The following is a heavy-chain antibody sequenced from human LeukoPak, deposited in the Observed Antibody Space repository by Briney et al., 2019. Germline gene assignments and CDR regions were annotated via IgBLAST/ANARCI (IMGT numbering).Heavy chain of an antibody. Sequence: GASVKVSCKASGYTFTNYYMHWVRQAPGQGLEWMGIINPSGGDTNYAQKFQGRVTLTSDTSTSTVYMDLSSLRSEDTAVYYCASHPIPAAGTTDYYYYMDVWGKGTTVTVSS. CDR1: GYTFTNYY. CDR2: INPSGGDT. V-gene: IGHV1-46*01. CDR3: ASHPIPAAGTTDYYYYMDV. J-gene: IGHJ6*03. D-gene: IGHD6-13*01.